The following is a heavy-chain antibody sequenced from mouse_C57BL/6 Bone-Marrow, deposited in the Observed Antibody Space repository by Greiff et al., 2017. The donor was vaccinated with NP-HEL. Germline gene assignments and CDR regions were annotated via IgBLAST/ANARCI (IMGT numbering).Heavy chain of an antibody. Sequence: QVQLKQPGAELVKPGASVKVSCKASGYTFTSYWMHWVKQRPGQGLEWIGRIHPSDSDTNYNQKFKGKATLTVDKSSSTAYMQLSSLTSEDSAVYYCAIKAAQASLFDYWGQGTTLTVSS. CDR1: GYTFTSYW. J-gene: IGHJ2*01. CDR2: IHPSDSDT. D-gene: IGHD3-2*02. V-gene: IGHV1-74*01. CDR3: AIKAAQASLFDY.